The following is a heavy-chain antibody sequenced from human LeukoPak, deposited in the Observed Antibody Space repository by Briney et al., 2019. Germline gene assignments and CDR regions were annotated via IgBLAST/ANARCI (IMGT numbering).Heavy chain of an antibody. CDR3: ARGRSGDY. CDR2: IWYDGSNK. J-gene: IGHJ4*02. CDR1: GFTFSSYG. V-gene: IGHV3-33*01. D-gene: IGHD6-25*01. Sequence: PGGSLRLSCAASGFTFSSYGMHWVRQAPGKGLEWVAIIWYDGSNKYYADSVKGRFTISRDNSKNTVYLQMNNLRVEDTAVYYCARGRSGDYWGQGTLVTVSS.